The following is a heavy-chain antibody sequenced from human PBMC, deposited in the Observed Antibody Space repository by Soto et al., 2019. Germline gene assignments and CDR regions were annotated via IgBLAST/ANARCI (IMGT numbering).Heavy chain of an antibody. CDR2: INHSGST. Sequence: SETLSLTCAVYGGSFSGYYWSWIRQPPGKGLEWIGEINHSGSTNYNPSLKSRVTISVDTSKNQFSLKLSSVTAADTAVYYCARGRYNWNDVFYWGQGTLVTVSS. D-gene: IGHD1-20*01. V-gene: IGHV4-34*01. J-gene: IGHJ4*02. CDR3: ARGRYNWNDVFY. CDR1: GGSFSGYY.